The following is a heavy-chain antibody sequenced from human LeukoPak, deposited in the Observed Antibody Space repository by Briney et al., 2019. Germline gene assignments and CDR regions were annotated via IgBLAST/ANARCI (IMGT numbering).Heavy chain of an antibody. Sequence: GGSLRLSCATSGFTFNNNAMSWVRQAPGKGLEWVSAINGSGDATEYADSVKGRFTISRDNSKNTLYLQMNSLRPDDTAVYYCARCTASCYANAFDVWGQGTVLTVSS. D-gene: IGHD2-2*01. CDR3: ARCTASCYANAFDV. CDR2: INGSGDAT. V-gene: IGHV3-23*01. J-gene: IGHJ3*01. CDR1: GFTFNNNA.